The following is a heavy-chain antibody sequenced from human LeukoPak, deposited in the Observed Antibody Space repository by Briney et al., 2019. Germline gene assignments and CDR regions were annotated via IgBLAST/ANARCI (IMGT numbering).Heavy chain of an antibody. D-gene: IGHD6-13*01. J-gene: IGHJ4*02. V-gene: IGHV4-59*08. Sequence: PSETMSLTCTVSGGSISSYYWSWIRQPPGKGLEWIGYIYYSGSTNYNPSLKSRVTISVDTSKNQFSLKLSSVTAADTAVYYCASLRGERQLKHWGQGTLVTVSS. CDR3: ASLRGERQLKH. CDR2: IYYSGST. CDR1: GGSISSYY.